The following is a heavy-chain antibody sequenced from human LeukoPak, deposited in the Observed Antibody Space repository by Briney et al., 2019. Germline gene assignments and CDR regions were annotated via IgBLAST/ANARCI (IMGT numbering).Heavy chain of an antibody. CDR3: AKELEAYCGGDCYSNFDY. J-gene: IGHJ4*02. V-gene: IGHV3-30*02. CDR2: IRYDGSNK. CDR1: GFTVSSNY. Sequence: GGSLRLSCAASGFTVSSNYMSWVRQAPGKGLEWVAFIRYDGSNKYYADSVKGRFTISRDNSKNTLYLQMNSLRAEDTAVYYCAKELEAYCGGDCYSNFDYWGQGTLVTVSS. D-gene: IGHD2-21*01.